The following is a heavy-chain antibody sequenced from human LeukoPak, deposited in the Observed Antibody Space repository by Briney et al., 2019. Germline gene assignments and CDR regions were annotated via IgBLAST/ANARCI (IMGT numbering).Heavy chain of an antibody. CDR2: ISSRGDST. D-gene: IGHD2-21*01. V-gene: IGHV3-23*01. J-gene: IGHJ4*02. Sequence: GGSLRLSCAASGFTFSSYAMNWVRQAPGKGLEWVSAISSRGDSTYYADSVKGRFTISRDNSKNTLYLQMNSLRAEDTAVYYCARGGERLDYWGQGTLVTVSS. CDR3: ARGGERLDY. CDR1: GFTFSSYA.